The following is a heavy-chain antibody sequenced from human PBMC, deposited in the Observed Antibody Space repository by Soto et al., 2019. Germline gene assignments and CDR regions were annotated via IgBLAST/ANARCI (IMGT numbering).Heavy chain of an antibody. J-gene: IGHJ4*02. CDR3: ARPTYYYDSSGPPAY. CDR2: IYYSGST. CDR1: GGSISNYY. Sequence: SETLSLTCTVSGGSISNYYWTWIRQPPGKGLEWIGYIYYSGSTNYNPSLKSRVTISVDTSKNQFSLKLSSVTAEDTAVYYCARPTYYYDSSGPPAYWGQGTLVTVSS. D-gene: IGHD3-22*01. V-gene: IGHV4-59*12.